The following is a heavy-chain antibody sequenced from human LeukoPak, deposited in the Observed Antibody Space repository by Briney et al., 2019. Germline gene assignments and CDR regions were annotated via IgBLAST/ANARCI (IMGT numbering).Heavy chain of an antibody. J-gene: IGHJ4*02. D-gene: IGHD1-26*01. Sequence: SETLSLTCAVYGGSFSDYYWSWIRQPPGKGLEWIGEISHSGSTNYNPSLKSRVTISVDTSKNQFSLKLSSVTAADTAVYYCARWAVGATFDYWGQGTLVTVSS. CDR1: GGSFSDYY. V-gene: IGHV4-34*01. CDR3: ARWAVGATFDY. CDR2: ISHSGST.